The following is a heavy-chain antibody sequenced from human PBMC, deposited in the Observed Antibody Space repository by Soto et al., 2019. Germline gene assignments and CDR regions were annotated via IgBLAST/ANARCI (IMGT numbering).Heavy chain of an antibody. CDR3: ARLGGRDYDILTGYYTPHDAFDI. D-gene: IGHD3-9*01. CDR1: GYSFTSYW. J-gene: IGHJ3*02. Sequence: GESLKISCKGSGYSFTSYWIGWVRQMPGKGLEWMGIIYPGDSDTRYSPSFQGQVTISADKSISTAYLQWSSLKASDTAMYYCARLGGRDYDILTGYYTPHDAFDIWGQGTMVTVS. V-gene: IGHV5-51*01. CDR2: IYPGDSDT.